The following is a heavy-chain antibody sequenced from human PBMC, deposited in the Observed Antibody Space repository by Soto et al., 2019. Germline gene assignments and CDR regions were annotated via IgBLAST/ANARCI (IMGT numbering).Heavy chain of an antibody. V-gene: IGHV4-61*01. CDR1: GAALNSGNYY. CDR3: ARESLSGGWLQLDCMK. Sequence: PSETLSLTCSVSGAALNSGNYYWSWIRQPPGKGLEWIGYIYYSGSTNYNPSLKSRVTISVDTSKNQFSLKLSSVTAADTAVYYCARESLSGGWLQLDCMKWGQGTLVTVSS. D-gene: IGHD5-12*01. CDR2: IYYSGST. J-gene: IGHJ4*02.